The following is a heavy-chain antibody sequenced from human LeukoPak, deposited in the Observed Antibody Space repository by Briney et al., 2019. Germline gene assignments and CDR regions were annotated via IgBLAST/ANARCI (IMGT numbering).Heavy chain of an antibody. CDR2: INQDGSEE. V-gene: IGHV3-7*01. CDR3: ARDPARLGRHYFDY. D-gene: IGHD7-27*01. J-gene: IGHJ4*02. Sequence: GGSLRLSCTASGFSGFTFSTYWMNWVRQAPGKGLEWVGNINQDGSEENYVDSVKGRFTISRDNAKNSLYLQMNSLSAEDTAVYYCARDPARLGRHYFDYWGQGTLVTVSS. CDR1: GFSGFTFSTYW.